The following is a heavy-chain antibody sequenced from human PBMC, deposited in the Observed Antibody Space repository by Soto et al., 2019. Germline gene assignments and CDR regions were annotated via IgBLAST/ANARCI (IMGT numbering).Heavy chain of an antibody. Sequence: PGGSLRLSCAASGFTFSSYWMHWVRQAPGKGLVWVSRINSDGSSTSYADSVKGRFTLSRDNAKNTLYLQMNSLRAEDTAVYYCARGGYSYGYNFDYWGQGTLVTVSS. V-gene: IGHV3-74*01. CDR3: ARGGYSYGYNFDY. CDR1: GFTFSSYW. D-gene: IGHD5-18*01. J-gene: IGHJ4*02. CDR2: INSDGSST.